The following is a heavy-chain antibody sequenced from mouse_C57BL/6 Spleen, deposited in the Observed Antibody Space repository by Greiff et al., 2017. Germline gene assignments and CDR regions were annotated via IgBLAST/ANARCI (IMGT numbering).Heavy chain of an antibody. V-gene: IGHV1-52*01. D-gene: IGHD1-1*01. Sequence: QVQLQQPGAELVRPGSSVKLSCKASGYTFTSYWMHWVKQRPIQGLEWIGNIDPSDSGTHYNQKFKDKATLTVDKSSSTAYMQLSSLTSEDSAVYYSARDITTVVGDYWGQGTTLTVSA. CDR3: ARDITTVVGDY. CDR2: IDPSDSGT. CDR1: GYTFTSYW. J-gene: IGHJ2*01.